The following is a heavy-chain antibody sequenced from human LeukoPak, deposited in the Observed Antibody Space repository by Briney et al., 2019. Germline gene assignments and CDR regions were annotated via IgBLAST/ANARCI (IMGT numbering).Heavy chain of an antibody. J-gene: IGHJ4*02. D-gene: IGHD1-20*01. CDR2: IDWDDDK. CDR1: GFSLSTSGMC. V-gene: IGHV2-70*11. CDR3: ARIRITGTTAID. Sequence: SGPALVKPTQTLTLTYTFSGFSLSTSGMCVSWIRQPPGKALEWLARIDWDDDKYYSTSLKTRLTISKDTSKNQVVLTMTNMDPVDTATYYCARIRITGTTAIDWGQGTLVAVSS.